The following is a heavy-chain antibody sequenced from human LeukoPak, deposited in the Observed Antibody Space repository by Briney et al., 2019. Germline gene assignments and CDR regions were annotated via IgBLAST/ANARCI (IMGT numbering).Heavy chain of an antibody. CDR2: IIPIFGTA. J-gene: IGHJ6*02. CDR1: GGTFSSYA. D-gene: IGHD3-3*01. V-gene: IGHV1-69*01. CDR3: ARVPRAEWSLYYYYYGMDV. Sequence: ASVKVSCKASGGTFSSYAISWVRQAPGQGLEWIGGIIPIFGTANYAQKFQGRVTITADESTSTAYMELSSLRSEDTAVYYCARVPRAEWSLYYYYYGMDVWGQGTTVTVSS.